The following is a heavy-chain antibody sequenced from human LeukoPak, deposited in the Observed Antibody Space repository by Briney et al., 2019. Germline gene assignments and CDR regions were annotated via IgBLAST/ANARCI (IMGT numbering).Heavy chain of an antibody. CDR2: IYYIGST. D-gene: IGHD4-17*01. J-gene: IGHJ4*02. CDR1: GYSISSGYY. CDR3: ARGDYGDYVDY. V-gene: IGHV4-38-2*02. Sequence: PSETLSLTCTVSGYSISSGYYWAWIRQPPGKGLEWIGNIYYIGSTYYNPSLKSRVTMSVDTSKNQFSLKLSSVTAADTAVYYCARGDYGDYVDYWGQGTLVTVSS.